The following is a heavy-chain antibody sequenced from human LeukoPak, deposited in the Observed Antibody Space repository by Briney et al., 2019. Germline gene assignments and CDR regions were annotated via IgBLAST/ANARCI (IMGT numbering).Heavy chain of an antibody. CDR1: GFTFSSYA. D-gene: IGHD3-10*02. CDR3: AELGITMIGGV. CDR2: ISGSGGST. J-gene: IGHJ6*04. V-gene: IGHV3-23*01. Sequence: GGSLRLSCAASGFTFSSYAMSWVRQAPGKGLEWVSSISGSGGSTYFADSVKGRFTISRDNAKNSLYLQMNSLRAEDTAVYYCAELGITMIGGVWGKGTTVTISS.